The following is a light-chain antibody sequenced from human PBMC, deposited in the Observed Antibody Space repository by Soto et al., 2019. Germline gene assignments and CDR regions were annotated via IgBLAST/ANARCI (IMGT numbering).Light chain of an antibody. Sequence: DIQMTQSPSSVSASVGDRVTITCRASQGISSWLAWYQQKPGKAPKLLIYDASNLETGVPSRFSGSGSGTDFTFTISSLQPEDIATYYCQQYDNLSITFGQGTRLEIK. V-gene: IGKV1-33*01. J-gene: IGKJ5*01. CDR3: QQYDNLSIT. CDR2: DAS. CDR1: QGISSW.